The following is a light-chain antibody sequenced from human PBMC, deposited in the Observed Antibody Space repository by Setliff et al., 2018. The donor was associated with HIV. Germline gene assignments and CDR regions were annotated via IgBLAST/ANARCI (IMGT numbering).Light chain of an antibody. J-gene: IGLJ1*01. CDR1: SSDVGGYNY. CDR2: EVS. CDR3: SSYTTSSAYI. V-gene: IGLV2-14*01. Sequence: QSALTQPASVSGSPGQSITISCTGTSSDVGGYNYVSWYQQHPGKAPKLMIYEVSNRPSGVSNRFSGSKSGNTASLTISGLQAEDEAHYYCSSYTTSSAYIFGTGTKATVL.